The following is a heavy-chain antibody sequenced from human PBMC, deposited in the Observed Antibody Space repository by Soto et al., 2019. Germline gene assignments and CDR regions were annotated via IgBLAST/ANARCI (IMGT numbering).Heavy chain of an antibody. V-gene: IGHV2-5*01. CDR3: AHTPWGAAPDY. Sequence: ESGPTREPTQTLTLTCTLSGFSLSARGVGVGWIRQPPGKALEWLGIISWNDDKRYSPSLKSRLTITKDTSKNQVVLTMTNMEPVDTATYYCAHTPWGAAPDYWGQGTVVTVSS. J-gene: IGHJ4*02. CDR1: GFSLSARGVG. CDR2: ISWNDDK. D-gene: IGHD3-16*01.